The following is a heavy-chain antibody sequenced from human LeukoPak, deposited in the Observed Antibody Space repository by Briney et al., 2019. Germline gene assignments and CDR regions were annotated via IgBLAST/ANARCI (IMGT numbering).Heavy chain of an antibody. Sequence: PSETLSLTCAVSGGSISSGGYSWSWIRQPPGKGLEWIGYIYHSGSTYYNPSLKSRVTISVDRSKNQFSLKLSSVTAADTAVYYCARRVTSSGWCRDDYWGQGTLVTVSS. J-gene: IGHJ4*02. CDR2: IYHSGST. CDR3: ARRVTSSGWCRDDY. D-gene: IGHD6-19*01. CDR1: GGSISSGGYS. V-gene: IGHV4-30-2*01.